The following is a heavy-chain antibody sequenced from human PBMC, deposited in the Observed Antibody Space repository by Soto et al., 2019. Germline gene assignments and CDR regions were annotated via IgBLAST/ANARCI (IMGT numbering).Heavy chain of an antibody. V-gene: IGHV3-48*01. J-gene: IGHJ4*02. Sequence: PGGSLRLSCAASGFTFSSYSMNWVRQAPGKGLEWVSYISSSSSTIYYADSVKGRFTISRDNAKNSLYLQMNSLRAEDTAVYYCARCSWTTVVSQFDYWGQGTLVTVSS. CDR3: ARCSWTTVVSQFDY. CDR1: GFTFSSYS. D-gene: IGHD4-17*01. CDR2: ISSSSSTI.